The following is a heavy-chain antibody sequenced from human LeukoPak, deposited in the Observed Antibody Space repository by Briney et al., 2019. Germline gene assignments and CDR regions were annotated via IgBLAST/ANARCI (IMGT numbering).Heavy chain of an antibody. Sequence: PGGSLRLSCAASGFTFSSYEMNWVRQAPWKGLEWVSYISSSGSTIYYADSVKGRFTISRDNAKSSLYLQMNSLRAEDTAVYYCARILVATGGMDVWGKGTTVTVSS. V-gene: IGHV3-48*03. CDR1: GFTFSSYE. CDR2: ISSSGSTI. J-gene: IGHJ6*04. D-gene: IGHD5-12*01. CDR3: ARILVATGGMDV.